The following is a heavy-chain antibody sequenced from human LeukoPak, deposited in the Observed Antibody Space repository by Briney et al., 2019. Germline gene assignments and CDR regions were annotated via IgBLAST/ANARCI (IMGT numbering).Heavy chain of an antibody. V-gene: IGHV4-34*01. D-gene: IGHD2-2*01. CDR2: INHSGST. J-gene: IGHJ3*02. CDR3: ARGYQLQPDAFDI. Sequence: SETLSLTCAVYGGSFSGYYWSWIRQPPGKGLEWIGEINHSGSTNYNPSLKSRVTISVDTSKNQFSLKLSSVTAADTAVYYRARGYQLQPDAFDIWGQGTMVTVSS. CDR1: GGSFSGYY.